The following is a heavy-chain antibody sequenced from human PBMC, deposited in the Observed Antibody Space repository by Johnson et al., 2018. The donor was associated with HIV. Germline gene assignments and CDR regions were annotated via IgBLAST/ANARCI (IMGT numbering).Heavy chain of an antibody. CDR3: AKRLGYDSRGDQFDI. Sequence: VQLVESGGGLVQPGGSLRLSCAASGFTFSSYAMSWVRQAPGKGLEWVSTISGGGSGTYYADSVKGRYTISRDNSKNTLSLQMNSLSVEDTAIYYCAKRLGYDSRGDQFDIWGQGTMVTVSS. CDR1: GFTFSSYA. CDR2: ISGGGSGT. V-gene: IGHV3-23*04. J-gene: IGHJ3*02. D-gene: IGHD3-22*01.